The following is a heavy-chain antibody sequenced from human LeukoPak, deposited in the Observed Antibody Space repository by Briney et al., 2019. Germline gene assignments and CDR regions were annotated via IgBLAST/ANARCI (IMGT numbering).Heavy chain of an antibody. V-gene: IGHV3-23*01. CDR3: AKDPYSSGWHKLDY. CDR1: GFTFSSYA. Sequence: GGSLRLSCAASGFTFSSYAMSWVRQAPGKGLEWVSAISGSGGSTYYADSVKGRFTISRDNSKNTLYLQMNSLRAEDTAVYYCAKDPYSSGWHKLDYWGRGTLVTVSS. J-gene: IGHJ4*02. CDR2: ISGSGGST. D-gene: IGHD6-19*01.